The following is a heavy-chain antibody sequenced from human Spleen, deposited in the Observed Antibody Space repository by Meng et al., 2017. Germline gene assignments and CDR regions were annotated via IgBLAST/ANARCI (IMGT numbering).Heavy chain of an antibody. D-gene: IGHD2-21*02. Sequence: GESLKISCAASGFIFGDSAMSWVRQAPGKGLEWVSSISSGSNYIYYADSVKGRFTISRDNSKNTLYLQMNSLRAEDTAVYYCARDRNIVVVTAIRYYYGMDVWGQGTTVTVSS. V-gene: IGHV3-21*01. CDR2: ISSGSNYI. CDR3: ARDRNIVVVTAIRYYYGMDV. CDR1: GFIFGDSA. J-gene: IGHJ6*02.